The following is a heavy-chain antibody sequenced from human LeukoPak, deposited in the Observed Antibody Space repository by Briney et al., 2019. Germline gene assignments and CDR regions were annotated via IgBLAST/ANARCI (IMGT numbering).Heavy chain of an antibody. Sequence: GGSLRLSCAASGFTFSSYWMHWVRQAPGKGLVWVSRINTDGSSTSYADSVKGRFTISRDNAKNTLYLQMNSLRAEDTAVYYCARDGYCSSTSCYMDGWFDPWGQGTLVTVSS. V-gene: IGHV3-74*01. CDR2: INTDGSST. J-gene: IGHJ5*02. D-gene: IGHD2-2*02. CDR3: ARDGYCSSTSCYMDGWFDP. CDR1: GFTFSSYW.